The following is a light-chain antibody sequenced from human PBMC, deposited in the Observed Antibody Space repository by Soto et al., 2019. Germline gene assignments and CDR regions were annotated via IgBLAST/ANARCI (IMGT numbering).Light chain of an antibody. Sequence: QSALTQPPSASGSLGQSVTISCIGSSSDVGAFDSVSWYQQHPHKAPQIIIYEVSKRPSGVPDRFSGSKPGNTASLTVSGPQADDEADYFCSSYAGHNNYVFGTGTKLTVL. V-gene: IGLV2-8*01. CDR1: SSDVGAFDS. CDR2: EVS. J-gene: IGLJ1*01. CDR3: SSYAGHNNYV.